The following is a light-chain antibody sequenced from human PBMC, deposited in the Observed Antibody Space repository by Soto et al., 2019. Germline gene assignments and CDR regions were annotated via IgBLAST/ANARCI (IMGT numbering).Light chain of an antibody. CDR2: AAS. J-gene: IGKJ3*01. V-gene: IGKV1-9*01. CDR3: QQVNTYT. CDR1: LGISTY. Sequence: DIQLTQSPSFLSASVGDRVTITCRASLGISTYLAWYQQKPGKAPNLLIYAASTLQSGVPSRFSGSGAGTECTLTISSLQPEDFATYYCQQVNTYTFGPGTKVDIK.